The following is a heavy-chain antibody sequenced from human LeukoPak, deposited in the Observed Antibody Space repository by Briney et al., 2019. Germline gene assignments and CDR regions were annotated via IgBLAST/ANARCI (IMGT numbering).Heavy chain of an antibody. D-gene: IGHD3-9*01. J-gene: IGHJ4*02. CDR1: GYRFTSFW. CDR3: ARQDFDILTGYYTY. CDR2: IYPGDSDT. Sequence: PGEWLKISCKTSGYRFTSFWIGWVRQLPGKGLEWMGIIYPGDSDTRYSPSFQGLVTISADKSISTAYLQLGSLKASDSGIYYCARQDFDILTGYYTYWGQEHRGSVSS. V-gene: IGHV5-51*01.